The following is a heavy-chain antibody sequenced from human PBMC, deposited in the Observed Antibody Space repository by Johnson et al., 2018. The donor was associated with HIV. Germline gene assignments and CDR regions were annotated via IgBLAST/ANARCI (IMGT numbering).Heavy chain of an antibody. CDR2: ISYDGSNK. CDR1: GFTFSSYA. V-gene: IGHV3-30*04. Sequence: QVQLVESGGGVVQPGRSLRLSCAASGFTFSSYAMHWVRQATGKGLEWVAVISYDGSNKYYADSVKGRFTISRDNSKNTLYLQMNSLRSDDTAVYFCARDQAYRSSWAFSFDIWGQGTMVIVSS. CDR3: ARDQAYRSSWAFSFDI. D-gene: IGHD6-13*01. J-gene: IGHJ3*02.